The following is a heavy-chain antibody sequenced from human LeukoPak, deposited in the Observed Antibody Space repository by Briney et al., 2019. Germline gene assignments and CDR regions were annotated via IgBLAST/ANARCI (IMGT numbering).Heavy chain of an antibody. Sequence: ASVKVSCKPSGYIFIGYYMHWMRQAPGQGHEWMGWINLSTGDTNYAQKFQGRVTMTRDTSIRTAYMEMSRLRYDDTALYYCAIWAGGNAPVASFDYWGQGTLVTVSS. J-gene: IGHJ4*02. D-gene: IGHD3-16*01. CDR3: AIWAGGNAPVASFDY. V-gene: IGHV1-2*02. CDR1: GYIFIGYY. CDR2: INLSTGDT.